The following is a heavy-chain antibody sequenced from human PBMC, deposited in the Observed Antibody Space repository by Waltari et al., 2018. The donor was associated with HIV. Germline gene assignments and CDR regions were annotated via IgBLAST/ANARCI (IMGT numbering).Heavy chain of an antibody. J-gene: IGHJ6*02. V-gene: IGHV3-74*01. Sequence: EVQLVESGGGLVQPGGSLRLSCAASGFTFSSYWLHWVRQAPGKGLVWVSRINSDGSSTSYADSVKGRFTISRDNAKNTLYLQMNSLRAEDTAVYYCARDRMPSPRGSGSYLGYYYYGMDVWGQGTTVTVSS. CDR2: INSDGSST. CDR1: GFTFSSYW. D-gene: IGHD3-10*01. CDR3: ARDRMPSPRGSGSYLGYYYYGMDV.